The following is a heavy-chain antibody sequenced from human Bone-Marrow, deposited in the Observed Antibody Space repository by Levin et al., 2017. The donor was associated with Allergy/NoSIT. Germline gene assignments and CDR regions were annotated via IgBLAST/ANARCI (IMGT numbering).Heavy chain of an antibody. Sequence: AGGSLRLSCAASGFTFSSYAMTWVRQAPGKGLEWVSVISGRGHNTYSADSVKGRFSISRDNSRNTLYLQMNSLRAEDTAIYYCAEGRYCSGGSCYSHCDSWGQGTLVTVSS. D-gene: IGHD2-15*01. V-gene: IGHV3-23*01. CDR1: GFTFSSYA. CDR3: AEGRYCSGGSCYSHCDS. CDR2: ISGRGHNT. J-gene: IGHJ4*02.